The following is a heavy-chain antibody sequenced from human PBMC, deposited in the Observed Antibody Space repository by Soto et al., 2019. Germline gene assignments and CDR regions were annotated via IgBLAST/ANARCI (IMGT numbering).Heavy chain of an antibody. CDR1: GGSFSGYY. CDR2: INHSGRS. J-gene: IGHJ4*02. D-gene: IGHD3-22*01. Sequence: LSLTCAVYGGSFSGYYWSWIRQPPGKGLEWIGEINHSGRSTQNPSLKSRVSISVDTSKNQFSLKLRSVTAADTAVYYCVRGISMKVAVQRDAPDIYYYDYWGQGTLVTVSS. V-gene: IGHV4-34*01. CDR3: VRGISMKVAVQRDAPDIYYYDY.